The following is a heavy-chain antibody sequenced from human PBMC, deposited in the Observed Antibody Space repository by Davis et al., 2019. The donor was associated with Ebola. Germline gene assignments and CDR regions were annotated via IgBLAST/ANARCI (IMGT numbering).Heavy chain of an antibody. CDR1: GGTFSSYT. Sequence: SVKVSCKASGGTFSSYTISWVRQAPGQGLEWMGRIIPILGIANYAQKFQGRVTITADKSTSTAYMELSSLRSEDTAVYYCARATILGYCSGGSCYGLDYWGQGTLVTVSS. V-gene: IGHV1-69*02. CDR3: ARATILGYCSGGSCYGLDY. CDR2: IIPILGIA. D-gene: IGHD2-15*01. J-gene: IGHJ4*02.